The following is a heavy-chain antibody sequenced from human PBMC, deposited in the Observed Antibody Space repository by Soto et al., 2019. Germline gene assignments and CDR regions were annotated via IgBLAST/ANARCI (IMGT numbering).Heavy chain of an antibody. CDR1: GFTVGSNY. D-gene: IGHD3-9*01. CDR2: IYSGGST. V-gene: IGHV3-66*01. J-gene: IGHJ6*02. CDR3: ARDETFMIFCLIHSLPPPFGYYYDMDV. Sequence: GGSLRLSCAASGFTVGSNYMSWVRQAPGKGLEWVSVIYSGGSTYYADSVKGRFTISRDNSKNTLYLQMNSLRAEDTAVYYCARDETFMIFCLIHSLPPPFGYYYDMDVWGQGTTVTVSS.